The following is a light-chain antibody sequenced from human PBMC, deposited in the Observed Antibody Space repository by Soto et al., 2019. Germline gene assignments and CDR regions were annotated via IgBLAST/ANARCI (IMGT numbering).Light chain of an antibody. CDR1: NSDVGSYNL. CDR2: EGS. CDR3: FSYAGSSTYV. V-gene: IGLV2-23*01. Sequence: QSVLTQPASVSGSPGQSITISCAGTNSDVGSYNLVSWYQNHPGKAPKLMIYEGSKRPSGVSNRFSGSKSGNTASLTISGLQAADEADYFCFSYAGSSTYVFGTGTKVTVL. J-gene: IGLJ1*01.